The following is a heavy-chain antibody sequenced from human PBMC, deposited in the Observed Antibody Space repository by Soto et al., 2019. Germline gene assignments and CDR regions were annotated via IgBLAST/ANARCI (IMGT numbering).Heavy chain of an antibody. Sequence: GASVKVSCKASGYTFTSYAMHWVRQAPGQRLEWMGWINAGNGNTKYSQKFQGRVTITRDTSASTAYMELSSLRSEDTAVYYCASSYCISTSCQPYYGMDVWGQGTTVTVSS. CDR2: INAGNGNT. D-gene: IGHD2-2*01. CDR3: ASSYCISTSCQPYYGMDV. J-gene: IGHJ6*02. V-gene: IGHV1-3*01. CDR1: GYTFTSYA.